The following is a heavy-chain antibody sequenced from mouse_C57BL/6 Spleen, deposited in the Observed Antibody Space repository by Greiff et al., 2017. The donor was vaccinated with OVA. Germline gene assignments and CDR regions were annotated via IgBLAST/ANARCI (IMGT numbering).Heavy chain of an antibody. V-gene: IGHV3-6*01. J-gene: IGHJ3*01. CDR2: ICYDGSN. CDR1: GYSITSGYY. CDR3: ARYDYEAWFAY. D-gene: IGHD2-4*01. Sequence: EVQLQESGPGLVKPSQSLSLTCSVTGYSITSGYYWNWIRQFPGNKLEWMGYICYDGSNNYNPSLKNRISITRDTSKNQFFLKLNSVTTEDTATYYCARYDYEAWFAYWGQGTLVTVSA.